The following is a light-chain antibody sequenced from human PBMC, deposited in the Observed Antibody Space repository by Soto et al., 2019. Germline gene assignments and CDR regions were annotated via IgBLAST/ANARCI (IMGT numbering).Light chain of an antibody. Sequence: SYELTQPPSVSVSPGQTARITCSGDALPNQYAYWYQQRPGQAPVVVIYKDIERPSGIPERFSCSSSGTTVTLTISGVQAEDEADYYCQSADTSDNNWVFGGGTKLTVL. J-gene: IGLJ3*02. CDR2: KDI. CDR3: QSADTSDNNWV. V-gene: IGLV3-25*02. CDR1: ALPNQY.